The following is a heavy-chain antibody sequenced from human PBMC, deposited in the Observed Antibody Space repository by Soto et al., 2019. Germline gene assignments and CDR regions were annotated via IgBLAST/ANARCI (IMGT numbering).Heavy chain of an antibody. V-gene: IGHV1-69*13. CDR1: GGTFSSYA. Sequence: GASVKVSCKASGGTFSSYAISWVRQAPGQGLEWMGGIIPIFGTANYAQKFQGRVTITADESTSTAYMELSSLRSEDTAVYYCASRWRQRGYCSSTSCYVLGMDVWGQGTTVTVSS. D-gene: IGHD2-2*03. J-gene: IGHJ6*02. CDR3: ASRWRQRGYCSSTSCYVLGMDV. CDR2: IIPIFGTA.